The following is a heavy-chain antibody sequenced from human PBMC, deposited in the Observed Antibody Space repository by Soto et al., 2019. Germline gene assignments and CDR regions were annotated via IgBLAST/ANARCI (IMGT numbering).Heavy chain of an antibody. D-gene: IGHD2-2*01. CDR2: INHSGST. CDR1: GGSFSGYY. V-gene: IGHV4-34*01. J-gene: IGHJ5*02. CDR3: ARGQDIVVVPAAASFDP. Sequence: QSQTLSLTCAVYGGSFSGYYWSWIRQPPGKGLEWIGEINHSGSTNYNPSLKSRVTISVDTSKNQFSLKLSSVTAADTAVYYCARGQDIVVVPAAASFDPWGQGTLVTVSS.